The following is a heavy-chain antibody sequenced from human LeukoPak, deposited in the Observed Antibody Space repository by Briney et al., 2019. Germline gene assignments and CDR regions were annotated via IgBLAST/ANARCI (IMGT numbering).Heavy chain of an antibody. V-gene: IGHV3-7*01. Sequence: GGSLRLSCAASGFTSSSYWMSWVRQAPGKGLEWVANIKQDGSEKYYVDSVKGRFTTSRDNAKNSLYLQMNSLRAEDTAVYYCARDRPYYYDSSGYHGAFDIWGQGTMVTVSS. CDR1: GFTSSSYW. CDR2: IKQDGSEK. J-gene: IGHJ3*02. CDR3: ARDRPYYYDSSGYHGAFDI. D-gene: IGHD3-22*01.